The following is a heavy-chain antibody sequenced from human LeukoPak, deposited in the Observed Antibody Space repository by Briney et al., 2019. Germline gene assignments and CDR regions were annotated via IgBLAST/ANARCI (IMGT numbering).Heavy chain of an antibody. CDR2: INHSGST. CDR3: ARHLVAGLYYFDY. CDR1: GGSFSGYY. J-gene: IGHJ4*02. V-gene: IGHV4-34*01. D-gene: IGHD6-19*01. Sequence: SETLSLTCAVYGGSFSGYYWSWIRQPPGKGLEWIGEINHSGSTNYNPSLKSRVTISVDTSKNQFSLKLSSVTAADTAVYYCARHLVAGLYYFDYWGQGTLVTVSS.